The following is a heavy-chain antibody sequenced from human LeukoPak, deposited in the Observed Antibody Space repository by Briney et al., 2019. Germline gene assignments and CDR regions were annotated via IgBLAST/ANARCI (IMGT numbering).Heavy chain of an antibody. CDR3: ARDRLWEVGATPYFAY. CDR1: GFTFSDHY. CDR2: ISSGTSYT. Sequence: GGSLRLSCAASGFTFSDHYMSWIRQAPGKGLEWVSYISSGTSYTNYADSVKGRFTISRDNAKNSLYLQMNSLRAEDTAVYYCARDRLWEVGATPYFAYWGQGTLVTVSS. J-gene: IGHJ4*02. D-gene: IGHD1-26*01. V-gene: IGHV3-11*05.